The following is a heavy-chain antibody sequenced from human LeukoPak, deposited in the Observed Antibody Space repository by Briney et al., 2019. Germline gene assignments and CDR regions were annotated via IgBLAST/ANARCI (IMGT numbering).Heavy chain of an antibody. CDR1: GGTFSSYA. V-gene: IGHV1-69*06. Sequence: SVKVSCKASGGTFSSYAISWVRQAPGQGLEWMGGIIPIFGTANYAQKFQGRVTITADKSTSTAYMELSSLRSEDTAVYYCARRNGRQGGYDYWGQGTLVTVSS. CDR2: IIPIFGTA. CDR3: ARRNGRQGGYDY. J-gene: IGHJ4*02. D-gene: IGHD1-1*01.